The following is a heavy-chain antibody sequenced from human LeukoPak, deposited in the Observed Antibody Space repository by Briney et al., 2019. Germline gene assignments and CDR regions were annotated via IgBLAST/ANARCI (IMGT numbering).Heavy chain of an antibody. CDR2: INHSGST. CDR1: GGSFSGYY. D-gene: IGHD3-22*01. J-gene: IGHJ4*02. Sequence: SVTLSLTCAVYGGSFSGYYWSWIRQPPGKGLEWIGEINHSGSTNYNPSPKRRVTISVDTSKNHFSLKLSSVTAADTAVYYCARLDDSSGYIDWGQGTLVTVSS. V-gene: IGHV4-34*01. CDR3: ARLDDSSGYID.